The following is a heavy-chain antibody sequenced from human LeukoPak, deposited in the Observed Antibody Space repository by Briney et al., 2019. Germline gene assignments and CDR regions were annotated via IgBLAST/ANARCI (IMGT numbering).Heavy chain of an antibody. D-gene: IGHD3-10*01. V-gene: IGHV3-74*01. Sequence: PGGSLRLSCAASGFTSSSCWMHWVRQVPGKGLVWVSRIKSDGSSTSYADSVKGRFTISRDNTKNSLDLQMNSLRVEDTGIYYCVKVAKYYYGSETYYFFEHWGQGTPVTASS. CDR3: VKVAKYYYGSETYYFFEH. CDR2: IKSDGSST. CDR1: GFTSSSCW. J-gene: IGHJ4*02.